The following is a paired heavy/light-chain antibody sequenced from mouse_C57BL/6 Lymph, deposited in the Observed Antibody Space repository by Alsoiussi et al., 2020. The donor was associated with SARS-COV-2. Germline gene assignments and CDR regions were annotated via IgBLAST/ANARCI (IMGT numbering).Light chain of an antibody. CDR3: QQGNTLPYT. Sequence: DIQMTQTTSSLSASLGDRVTISCRASQDISNYLNWYQQKPDGTVKLLIYYTSRLHSGVPSRFSGSGSGTDYSLTISNLEQEDIATYFCQQGNTLPYTFGGGTKLEIK. V-gene: IGKV10-96*01. CDR1: QDISNY. J-gene: IGKJ2*01. CDR2: YTS.
Heavy chain of an antibody. Sequence: EVQLQQSGPELVKPGASVKISCKASGFTFTDYYMNWVKQSHGKSLEWIGHINPNNGGTSYNQKFKGKATLNVDRSSSTAYMELRSLTSEDSAVYYCARRGTGPAWFVYWGQGTLVTVSA. CDR1: GFTFTDYY. CDR3: ARRGTGPAWFVY. J-gene: IGHJ3*01. CDR2: INPNNGGT. D-gene: IGHD4-1*01. V-gene: IGHV1-26*01.